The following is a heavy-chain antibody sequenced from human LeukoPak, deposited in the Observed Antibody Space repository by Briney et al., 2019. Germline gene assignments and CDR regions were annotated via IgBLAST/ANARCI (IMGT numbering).Heavy chain of an antibody. CDR2: MNADGRTI. CDR1: GFTFSSSW. V-gene: IGHV3-74*01. CDR3: GGSGNYFLDL. Sequence: GGSLRLSCTASGFTFSSSWMHWVCQGPGKGLVWVARMNADGRTINYADSVKGRFTISRDNAKNTLYLQMNSLRTEDAAVYYFGGSGNYFLDLWGRGTQVTVSS. D-gene: IGHD1-7*01. J-gene: IGHJ2*01.